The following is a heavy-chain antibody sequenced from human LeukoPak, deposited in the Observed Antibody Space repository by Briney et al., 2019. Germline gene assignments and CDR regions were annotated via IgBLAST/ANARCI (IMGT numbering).Heavy chain of an antibody. Sequence: SETLSLTCAVSGGSISSGGYSWSWIRQPPGKGLEWIGYIYHSGSTYYNPSLKSRVTISVDRSKNQFSLKLSSVTAADTAVYYCARWKWELQYFDYWGQGTLVTVSS. V-gene: IGHV4-30-2*01. D-gene: IGHD1-26*01. CDR2: IYHSGST. CDR3: ARWKWELQYFDY. CDR1: GGSISSGGYS. J-gene: IGHJ4*02.